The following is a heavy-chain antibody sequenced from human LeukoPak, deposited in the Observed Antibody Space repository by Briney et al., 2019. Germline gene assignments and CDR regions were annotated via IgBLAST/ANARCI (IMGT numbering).Heavy chain of an antibody. V-gene: IGHV3-21*01. CDR3: ARVSESYYGSGSYYNGLGY. CDR2: ISSSSSYI. D-gene: IGHD3-10*01. Sequence: GGFLRLSCAASGFTFSSYSMNWVRQAPGKGLEWVSSISSSSSYIYYADSVKGRFTISRDNAKNSLYLQMNSLRAEDTAVYYCARVSESYYGSGSYYNGLGYWGQGTLVTVSS. CDR1: GFTFSSYS. J-gene: IGHJ4*02.